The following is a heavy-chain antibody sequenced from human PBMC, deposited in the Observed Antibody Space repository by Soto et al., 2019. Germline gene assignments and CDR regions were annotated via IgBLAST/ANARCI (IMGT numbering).Heavy chain of an antibody. CDR1: GFTFREAW. D-gene: IGHD3-16*01. CDR3: WGSAY. J-gene: IGHJ4*02. Sequence: EVQLVESGGGLVKPGGSLRVSCAASGFTFREAWMNWVRQAPGKGLEWVGRIKSRTDGGTIEYATPVKDRFIISRDDSKNTLYLQMDSLKTEDTAVYYCWGSAYWGQGTLVTVSS. V-gene: IGHV3-15*07. CDR2: IKSRTDGGTI.